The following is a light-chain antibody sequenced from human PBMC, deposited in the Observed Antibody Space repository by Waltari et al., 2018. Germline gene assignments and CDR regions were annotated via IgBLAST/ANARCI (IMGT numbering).Light chain of an antibody. Sequence: YVLTQPPSVSLAPGETATITCGGDNIGRSSVPWYQQKPGQAPVLVIYYDSDRPSGIPERFSGSNFGNTATLTISRVEAGDEADYYCQVFDFSTFHAVFGGGTKVTVL. J-gene: IGLJ2*01. CDR2: YDS. CDR3: QVFDFSTFHAV. V-gene: IGLV3-21*04. CDR1: NIGRSS.